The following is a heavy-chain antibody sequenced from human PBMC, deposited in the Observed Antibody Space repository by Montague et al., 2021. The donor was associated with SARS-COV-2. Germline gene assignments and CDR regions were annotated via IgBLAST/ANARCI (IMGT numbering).Heavy chain of an antibody. CDR1: GFSLKTSGEG. Sequence: VKPTQTLTLTCTFSGFSLKTSGEGVGWIRQSPGKAPEWLALIYWSDDKNYSPSLKSRLTISKDTSKNQVVLSMTNVGPVDTATYYCAHSYGDYLFDYGGQGTLVTVSS. J-gene: IGHJ4*02. V-gene: IGHV2-5*01. D-gene: IGHD4-17*01. CDR3: AHSYGDYLFDY. CDR2: IYWSDDK.